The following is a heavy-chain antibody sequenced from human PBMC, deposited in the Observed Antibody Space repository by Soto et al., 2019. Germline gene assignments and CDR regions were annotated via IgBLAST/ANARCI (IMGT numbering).Heavy chain of an antibody. V-gene: IGHV4-39*01. D-gene: IGHD3-3*01. CDR1: GGSISSSSYY. CDR2: IYYSGST. J-gene: IGHJ6*02. Sequence: SETLSLTCTVSGGSISSSSYYWGWIRQPPGKGLEWIGSIYYSGSTYYNPSLKSRVTISVDTSKNQFSLKLSSVTAADTAVYYCARRVLRFLEWSTHYGMDVWGQGTTVTVSS. CDR3: ARRVLRFLEWSTHYGMDV.